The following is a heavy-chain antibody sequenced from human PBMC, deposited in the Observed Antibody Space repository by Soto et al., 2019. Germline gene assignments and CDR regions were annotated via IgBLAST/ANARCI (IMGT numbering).Heavy chain of an antibody. CDR1: GFTFSSYA. CDR2: ISGSGGST. D-gene: IGHD6-19*01. V-gene: IGHV3-23*04. J-gene: IGHJ1*01. CDR3: AKKSRDSSGWSDAEYFQH. Sequence: EVQLVESGGGLVQPGGSLRLSCVASGFTFSSYAMSWVRQAPGKGLEWVSAISGSGGSTYYADSVKGRFTISRDNSKNTLYLQMNSLRAEDTAVYYCAKKSRDSSGWSDAEYFQHWGQGTLVTVSS.